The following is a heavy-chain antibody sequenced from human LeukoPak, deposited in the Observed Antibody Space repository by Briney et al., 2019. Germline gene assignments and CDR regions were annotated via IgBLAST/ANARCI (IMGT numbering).Heavy chain of an antibody. Sequence: GGSLRHSFAASVFIFNTYTMNGVGPAPGKGLEGVSSISAISTALYSADSVKGRFTIYRDNAKNSLYLQMNSLRAEDTAVYYCARTYYDILTGYNPYFDYWGQGILVTVSS. J-gene: IGHJ4*02. CDR2: ISAISTAL. V-gene: IGHV3-21*01. CDR3: ARTYYDILTGYNPYFDY. CDR1: VFIFNTYT. D-gene: IGHD3-9*01.